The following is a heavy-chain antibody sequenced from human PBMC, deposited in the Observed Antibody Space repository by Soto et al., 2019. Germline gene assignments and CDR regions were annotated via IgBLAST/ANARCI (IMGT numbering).Heavy chain of an antibody. V-gene: IGHV4-34*01. D-gene: IGHD2-2*01. CDR1: GGSFSGYY. CDR3: GRGGIVVVPAARRFDP. Sequence: SETLSLTCAVYGGSFSGYYWSWIRQPPGKGLEWIGEINHSGSTNYNPSLKSRVTISVDTSKNQFSLKLSSVTAADTAVYYCGRGGIVVVPAARRFDPWGQGTLVTVSS. CDR2: INHSGST. J-gene: IGHJ5*02.